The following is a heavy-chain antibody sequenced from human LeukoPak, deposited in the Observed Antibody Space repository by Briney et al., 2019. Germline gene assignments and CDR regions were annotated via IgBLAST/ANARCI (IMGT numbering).Heavy chain of an antibody. CDR2: SSANDGNA. Sequence: GASVKVSCKASGYTFTIYGISWVRQAPGQGLEWLGWSSANDGNANSEQKSQDRVTMTTDTSTNTAYMELRSLTSDDTAVHYCARVVGLNEWEPHYWGQGTLVTVSS. D-gene: IGHD1-26*01. CDR3: ARVVGLNEWEPHY. CDR1: GYTFTIYG. V-gene: IGHV1-18*01. J-gene: IGHJ4*02.